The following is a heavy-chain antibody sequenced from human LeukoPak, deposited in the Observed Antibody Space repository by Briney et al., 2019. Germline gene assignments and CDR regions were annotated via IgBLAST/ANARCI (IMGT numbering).Heavy chain of an antibody. CDR3: ARDSRSWSPLTPSPGPDY. D-gene: IGHD3-10*01. J-gene: IGHJ4*02. CDR1: GFTFSSYS. Sequence: GGSLRLSCAASGFTFSSYSMNWVRQAPGEGMEWVSSISSSSSYIYYADSVKGRFTISRDNAKNSLYLQMNSLRAEDTAAYYCARDSRSWSPLTPSPGPDYWGQGTLVTVSS. CDR2: ISSSSSYI. V-gene: IGHV3-21*01.